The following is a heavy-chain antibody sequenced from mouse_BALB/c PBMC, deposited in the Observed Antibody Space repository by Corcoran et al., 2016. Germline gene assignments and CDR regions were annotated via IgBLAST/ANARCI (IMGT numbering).Heavy chain of an antibody. CDR3: ARLYPGIAMDY. V-gene: IGHV1S136*01. CDR2: INPYNDGT. J-gene: IGHJ4*01. Sequence: EYQLKQSGPELVKASATVKMTFKASVSTVSSYVMHWVKQKPGQGLEWIGYINPYNDGTKYNEKFKGKATLTSDKSSSTAYMELSSLTSEDSAVYYCARLYPGIAMDYWGQGTSVTVSS. CDR1: VSTVSSYV.